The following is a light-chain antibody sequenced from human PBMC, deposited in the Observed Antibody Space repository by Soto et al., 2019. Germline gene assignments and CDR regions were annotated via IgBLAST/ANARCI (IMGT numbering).Light chain of an antibody. V-gene: IGKV3D-20*02. CDR3: HQRQGWPRT. Sequence: EIVLTQSPDTLSLSPGERATLSCRASQSVRSRSLAWYQHKPGQAPRLLIYEASNRAAGVPGRFSGSGSGTDFTLTITRLEPEDFAFYYCHQRQGWPRTFGQGTKV. CDR2: EAS. J-gene: IGKJ1*01. CDR1: QSVRSRS.